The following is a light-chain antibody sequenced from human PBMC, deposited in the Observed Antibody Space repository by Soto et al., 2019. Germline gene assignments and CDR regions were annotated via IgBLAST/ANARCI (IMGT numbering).Light chain of an antibody. CDR3: QHYYSHPRT. Sequence: AIRMTQSPSSLSASTGDRVTITCRASQGSSSYLAWYQQKPGKAPKLLIYAASTLQSGVPSRFSGSGSGTDFTLTISCLQSEDFATYYCQHYYSHPRTFGQGTKVEIK. CDR2: AAS. J-gene: IGKJ1*01. V-gene: IGKV1-8*01. CDR1: QGSSSY.